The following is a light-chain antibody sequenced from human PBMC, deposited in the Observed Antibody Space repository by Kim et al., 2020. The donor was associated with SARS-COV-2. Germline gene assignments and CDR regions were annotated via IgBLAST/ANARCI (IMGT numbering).Light chain of an antibody. CDR3: QAWDSSSVV. CDR2: QDS. J-gene: IGLJ2*01. V-gene: IGLV3-1*01. Sequence: VSQGQTASITCSGDKLGDKYACWYQQKPGQSPVLVIYQDSKRPSGIPERFSGSNSGNTAPLTISGTQAMDEADYYCQAWDSSSVVFGGGTQLTVL. CDR1: KLGDKY.